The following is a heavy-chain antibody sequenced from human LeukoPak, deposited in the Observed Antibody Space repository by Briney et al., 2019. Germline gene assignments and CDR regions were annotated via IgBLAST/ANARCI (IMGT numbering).Heavy chain of an antibody. D-gene: IGHD5-12*01. CDR2: INHSGST. J-gene: IGHJ3*02. CDR3: ARGLWLKVAFDI. V-gene: IGHV4-34*01. Sequence: SETLSLTCAVYGGSFSGYYWSWIRQPPGKGQEWIGEINHSGSTNYNPSLKSRVTISVDTSKNQFSLKLSSVTAADTAVYYCARGLWLKVAFDIWGQGTMVTVSS. CDR1: GGSFSGYY.